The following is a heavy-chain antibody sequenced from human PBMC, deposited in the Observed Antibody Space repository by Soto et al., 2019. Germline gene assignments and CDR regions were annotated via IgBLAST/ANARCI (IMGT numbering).Heavy chain of an antibody. CDR3: ASGGYYYGSGIDYYYGMDV. Sequence: SVKVSCKASGYTFTYRYMHWVRQAPGQALEWMGWITPFSGNTNYAQKFQDRVTITRDRSMSTAYMELSSLRSEDTAMYYCASGGYYYGSGIDYYYGMDVWGQGTTVTVSS. D-gene: IGHD3-10*01. V-gene: IGHV1-45*02. CDR1: GYTFTYRY. CDR2: ITPFSGNT. J-gene: IGHJ6*02.